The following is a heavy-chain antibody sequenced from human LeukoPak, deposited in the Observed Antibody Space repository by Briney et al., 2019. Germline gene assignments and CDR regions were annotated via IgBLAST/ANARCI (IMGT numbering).Heavy chain of an antibody. D-gene: IGHD5-24*01. Sequence: SETLSLTCTVSGGSISSYYWSWIWQPPGKGLEWIGFIYYSGSTNYNPSLKTRVTISVDTSKNQFSLKLSSVTAADTAVYYCARARDGYNRGFDYWGQGTLVTVSS. CDR3: ARARDGYNRGFDY. CDR1: GGSISSYY. V-gene: IGHV4-59*01. J-gene: IGHJ4*02. CDR2: IYYSGST.